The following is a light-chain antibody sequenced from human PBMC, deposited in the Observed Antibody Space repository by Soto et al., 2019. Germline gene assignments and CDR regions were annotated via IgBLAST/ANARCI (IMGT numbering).Light chain of an antibody. CDR3: CSYASSFSLRV. CDR2: EVR. CDR1: SSDVGGYNH. V-gene: IGLV2-23*02. Sequence: QSALTQPASVSGSPGQSITISCTGTSSDVGGYNHVSWYQQHPGKAPKLIIYEVRNRPSGVSNHFSDSKSGNTPSLTISGLQAEDETNYYCCSYASSFSLRVFGTGTKLTVL. J-gene: IGLJ1*01.